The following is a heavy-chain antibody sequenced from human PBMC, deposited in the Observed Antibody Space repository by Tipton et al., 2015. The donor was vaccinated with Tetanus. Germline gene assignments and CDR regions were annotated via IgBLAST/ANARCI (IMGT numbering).Heavy chain of an antibody. CDR3: AYGDYVEGGYY. Sequence: TLSLTCTVSGGSISSSSYYWGWIRQPPGKGLEWIGSIYYSGSTYYNPSLKSRVTISVDTSKNQFSLKLSSVTAADTAVYYCAYGDYVEGGYYWGQGTLVTVSS. V-gene: IGHV4-39*01. J-gene: IGHJ4*02. D-gene: IGHD4-17*01. CDR1: GGSISSSSYY. CDR2: IYYSGST.